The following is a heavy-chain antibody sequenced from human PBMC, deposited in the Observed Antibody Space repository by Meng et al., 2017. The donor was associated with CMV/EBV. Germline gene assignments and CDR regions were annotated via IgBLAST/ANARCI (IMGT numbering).Heavy chain of an antibody. J-gene: IGHJ6*02. CDR2: INPNSGGT. Sequence: ASVKVSCKASGYTFTGYYMHWVRQAPGQGLEWMGWINPNSGGTNYAQKFQGRVTMTRDTSISTAYMELSRLRSDDTAVYYCARGDSGSYRYYGMDVWGQGTTVNRLL. CDR3: ARGDSGSYRYYGMDV. D-gene: IGHD1-26*01. CDR1: GYTFTGYY. V-gene: IGHV1-2*02.